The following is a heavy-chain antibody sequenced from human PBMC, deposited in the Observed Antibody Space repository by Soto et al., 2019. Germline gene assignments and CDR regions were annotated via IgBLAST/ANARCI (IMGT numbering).Heavy chain of an antibody. D-gene: IGHD5-18*01. V-gene: IGHV3-23*01. J-gene: IGHJ4*02. Sequence: GGSLRLSCAASGFTFSSYAMTWVRQAPGKGLEWVSGISGGGGSIYHADSVKGRFTISRDNSKNTLYLQMNSLRAEDTAVYYCAKVRGYSYGDFDYWGQGTLVTVSS. CDR2: ISGGGGSI. CDR3: AKVRGYSYGDFDY. CDR1: GFTFSSYA.